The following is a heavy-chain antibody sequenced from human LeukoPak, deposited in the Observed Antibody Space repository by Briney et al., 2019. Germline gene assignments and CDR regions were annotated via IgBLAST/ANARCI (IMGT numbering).Heavy chain of an antibody. CDR2: IYHSGST. V-gene: IGHV4-38-2*01. J-gene: IGHJ5*02. D-gene: IGHD2-21*02. CDR3: ARSVVTATLGWFDP. Sequence: SETLSLTCAVSGYSISSGYYWGWIRPPPGKGLEWIGNIYHSGSTYYNPSLKSRVTISVDKSKNQFSLKLRSATAADTAVYYCARSVVTATLGWFDPWGQGTLVTVSS. CDR1: GYSISSGYY.